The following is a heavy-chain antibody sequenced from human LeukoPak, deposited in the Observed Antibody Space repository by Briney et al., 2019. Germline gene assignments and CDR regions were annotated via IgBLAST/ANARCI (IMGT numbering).Heavy chain of an antibody. CDR2: IYSGGST. J-gene: IGHJ4*02. Sequence: AGSLRLSCAASGFTVSSNYMSWVRQAPGKGLEWVSVIYSGGSTYYADSVKGRFTISRDNSKNTLYLQMNSLRAEDTAVYYCARAAAGTSVDYWGQGTLVTVSS. D-gene: IGHD6-13*01. CDR3: ARAAAGTSVDY. CDR1: GFTVSSNY. V-gene: IGHV3-66*01.